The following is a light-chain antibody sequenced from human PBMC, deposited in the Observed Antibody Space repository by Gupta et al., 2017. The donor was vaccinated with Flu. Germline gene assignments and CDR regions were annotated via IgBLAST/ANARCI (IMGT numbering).Light chain of an antibody. CDR3: QQYDSTPPT. V-gene: IGKV4-1*01. CDR1: QSVLYSSNNKNY. J-gene: IGKJ1*01. CDR2: WAS. Sequence: DIVMTQSPDSLAVSLGERATINCKSSQSVLYSSNNKNYLAWYQQKPGQPPKLLIYWASTRESGVPDRFNGSGSGTDFTLTISSLQAEDVAVYYCQQYDSTPPTFGQGTKVEIK.